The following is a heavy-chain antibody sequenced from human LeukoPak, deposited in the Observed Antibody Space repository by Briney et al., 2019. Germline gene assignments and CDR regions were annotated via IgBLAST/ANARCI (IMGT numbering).Heavy chain of an antibody. CDR1: GFTSSSFE. Sequence: GGSLRLSCVASGFTSSSFEMIWGREAPGKGLGWVSYISSSGSAIFYADSVKGRFTISRDNAKNSLYMQMNSLRAEDTAVYYCSRVFRGSSPPTRGYWGQGTLVTVSS. D-gene: IGHD1-26*01. V-gene: IGHV3-48*03. CDR2: ISSSGSAI. J-gene: IGHJ4*02. CDR3: SRVFRGSSPPTRGY.